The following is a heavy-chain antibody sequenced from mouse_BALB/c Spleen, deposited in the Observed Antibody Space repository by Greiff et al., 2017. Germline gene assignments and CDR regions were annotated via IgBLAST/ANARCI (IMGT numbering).Heavy chain of an antibody. D-gene: IGHD2-4*01. V-gene: IGHV1-15*01. CDR1: GYTFTDYE. Sequence: VQGVESGAELVRPGASVTLSCKASGYTFTDYEMHWVKQTPVHGLEWIGAIDPETGGTAYNQKFKGKATLTADKSSSTAYMELRSLTSEDSAVYYCTRGHYDYSWFAYWGQGTLVTVSA. CDR3: TRGHYDYSWFAY. J-gene: IGHJ3*01. CDR2: IDPETGGT.